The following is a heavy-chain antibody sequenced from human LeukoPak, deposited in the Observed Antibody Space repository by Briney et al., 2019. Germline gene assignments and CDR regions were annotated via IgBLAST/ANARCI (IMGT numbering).Heavy chain of an antibody. Sequence: PGGSLRLSCAASGFTFSGYAMSWVRQAPGKGLEWVSSISGSGESTNNADSVKGRFTISRDNSKNTLYLQMNSLRAEDTAVYYCARGTMAYRRGYWGQGTLVTVSS. V-gene: IGHV3-23*01. CDR2: ISGSGEST. J-gene: IGHJ4*02. D-gene: IGHD2-8*01. CDR1: GFTFSGYA. CDR3: ARGTMAYRRGY.